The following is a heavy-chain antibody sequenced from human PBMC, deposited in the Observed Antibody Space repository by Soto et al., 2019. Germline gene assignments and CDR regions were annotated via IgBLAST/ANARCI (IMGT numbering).Heavy chain of an antibody. V-gene: IGHV3-74*02. CDR2: INSDGSST. D-gene: IGHD1-1*01. J-gene: IGHJ6*02. CDR3: AKGTAPGGMDV. CDR1: GFTLSSYS. Sequence: VESGGGLVKPGGSLRLSCAASGFTLSSYSMNWVRQAPGKGLVWVSRINSDGSSTSYADSVKGRFTISRDNAKNTLYLQMNSLRAEDTAVYYCAKGTAPGGMDVWGQGTTVTVSS.